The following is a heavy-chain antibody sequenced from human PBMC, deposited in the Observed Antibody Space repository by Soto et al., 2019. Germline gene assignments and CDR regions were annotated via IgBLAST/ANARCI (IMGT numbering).Heavy chain of an antibody. J-gene: IGHJ4*02. Sequence: GGSLRLSCAASGFTFSSYAMHWVRQAPGKGLEYVSAISSNGGSTYYANSVKGRFTISRDNSKNTLYLQMGSLRAEDMAVYYCARRTGYSDYWGQGTLVTVSS. CDR2: ISSNGGST. CDR1: GFTFSSYA. CDR3: ARRTGYSDY. D-gene: IGHD3-9*01. V-gene: IGHV3-64*01.